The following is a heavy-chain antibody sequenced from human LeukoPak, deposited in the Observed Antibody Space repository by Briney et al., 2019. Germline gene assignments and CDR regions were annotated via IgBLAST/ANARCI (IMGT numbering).Heavy chain of an antibody. V-gene: IGHV4-59*08. Sequence: SETLSLTCTVSGGSISSYYWSWIRQPPGKGLEWIGYIYYSGSTNYNPSLKSRVTISVDTSKNQFSLKLSSVTAADTAVYYCARSQEGWGFRYFDYWGQGTLVTVSS. CDR3: ARSQEGWGFRYFDY. CDR1: GGSISSYY. D-gene: IGHD3-16*01. J-gene: IGHJ4*02. CDR2: IYYSGST.